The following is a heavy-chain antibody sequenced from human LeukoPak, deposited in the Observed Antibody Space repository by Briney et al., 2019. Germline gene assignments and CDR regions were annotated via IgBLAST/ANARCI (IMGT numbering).Heavy chain of an antibody. V-gene: IGHV4-39*07. D-gene: IGHD5-18*01. CDR2: IYFSGST. J-gene: IGHJ6*03. Sequence: SETLSLTCTVSRGSISSSSYYWGWVRHPPGKGVGWVGSIYFSGSTYYNPSLKSRVTISVDTSKNQFSLKLSSVTAADTAVYYCARGFSGRGYSYGFRYYYYMDVWGKGTTVTVSS. CDR1: RGSISSSSYY. CDR3: ARGFSGRGYSYGFRYYYYMDV.